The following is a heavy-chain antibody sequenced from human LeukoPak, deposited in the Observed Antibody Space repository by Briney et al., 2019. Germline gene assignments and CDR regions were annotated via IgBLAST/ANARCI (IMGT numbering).Heavy chain of an antibody. J-gene: IGHJ5*02. D-gene: IGHD3-10*01. CDR1: GGAMSSYY. CDR2: ISYSGTT. CDR3: ARHGSGTSLALYP. V-gene: IGHV4-59*08. Sequence: SETLSLTCTASGGAMSSYYWSWIRQSPGKGLEWVGYISYSGTTNYNPSLKSRVTISLGTSKNRFSLNLTSVTAADTAVYYCARHGSGTSLALYPWGQGTLVTVSS.